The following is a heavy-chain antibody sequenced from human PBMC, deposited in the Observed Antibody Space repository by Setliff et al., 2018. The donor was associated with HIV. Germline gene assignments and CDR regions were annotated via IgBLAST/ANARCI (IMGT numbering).Heavy chain of an antibody. D-gene: IGHD6-13*01. CDR3: AKDRGRIAAAGYFDS. J-gene: IGHJ4*02. CDR2: ISYDGSRI. CDR1: GFTFSTFA. Sequence: PGGSLRLSCVASGFTFSTFAMHWVRQAPGKGLEWVSVISYDGSRISYADSVKGRFTISRDDSKNTLFLQLNTLRPEDTAVYYCAKDRGRIAAAGYFDSWGQGTQVTVSS. V-gene: IGHV3-30*01.